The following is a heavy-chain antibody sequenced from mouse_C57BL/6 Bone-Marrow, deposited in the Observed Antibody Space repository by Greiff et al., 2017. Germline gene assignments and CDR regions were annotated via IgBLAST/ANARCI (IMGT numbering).Heavy chain of an antibody. Sequence: QVQLQQSGAELVRPGASVKLSCKASGYTFPDYYINWVKQRPGQGLEWIARIYPGSGNTYYNEKFKGKAKLPAEKSSSTAYMQLSSLTSEDSAVYFCARYTTVVASFFYYAMDYWGQGTSVTVAS. CDR2: IYPGSGNT. D-gene: IGHD1-1*01. J-gene: IGHJ4*01. CDR3: ARYTTVVASFFYYAMDY. CDR1: GYTFPDYY. V-gene: IGHV1-76*01.